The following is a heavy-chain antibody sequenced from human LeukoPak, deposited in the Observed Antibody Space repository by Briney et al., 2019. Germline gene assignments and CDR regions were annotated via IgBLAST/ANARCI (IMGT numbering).Heavy chain of an antibody. CDR2: ISGSSYYI. CDR3: ARDLPRYYYDSSGLP. D-gene: IGHD3-22*01. V-gene: IGHV3-21*01. J-gene: IGHJ5*02. CDR1: GFTFSSYS. Sequence: GGSLRLSCAASGFTFSSYSMNWVRQAPGKGLEWVSSISGSSYYIYYADSVKGRFTISRDNSKNTLYLQMNSLRAEDTAVYYCARDLPRYYYDSSGLPWGQGTLVTVSS.